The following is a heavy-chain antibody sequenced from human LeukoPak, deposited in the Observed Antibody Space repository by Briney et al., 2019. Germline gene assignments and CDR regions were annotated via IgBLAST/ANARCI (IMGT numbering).Heavy chain of an antibody. Sequence: GGSLRLSCAASGFTFSSYVMGWVRQAPGKGLEWVSTLSGSGGSTDYADSVKGRFTISRDNSQNTLYLQMNSLRAEDTAVYYCAKDRLRTVTSPFDYWGQGTLVTVSS. CDR3: AKDRLRTVTSPFDY. D-gene: IGHD4-17*01. V-gene: IGHV3-23*01. CDR2: LSGSGGST. CDR1: GFTFSSYV. J-gene: IGHJ4*02.